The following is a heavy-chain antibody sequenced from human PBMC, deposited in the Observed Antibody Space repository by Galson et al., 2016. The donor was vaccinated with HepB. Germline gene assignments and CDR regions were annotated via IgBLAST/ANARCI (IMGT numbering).Heavy chain of an antibody. Sequence: SLRLSCAASGFTFSSYAMHWVRQAPGKGLEYVSAIGSYGSRTYYADSVEGRFTISRDNSKNTLSLQMSSLRAEDTAVYYCVKGDCSSTNCEGDYLAYWGQGTLVTVSS. V-gene: IGHV3-64D*06. CDR2: IGSYGSRT. CDR3: VKGDCSSTNCEGDYLAY. D-gene: IGHD2-2*01. CDR1: GFTFSSYA. J-gene: IGHJ4*02.